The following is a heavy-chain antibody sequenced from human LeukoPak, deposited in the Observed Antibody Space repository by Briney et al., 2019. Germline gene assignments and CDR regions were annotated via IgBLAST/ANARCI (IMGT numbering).Heavy chain of an antibody. Sequence: GRSLRLAWAPSGLTFRSYGMHCVRHAPGERLGWVAVIWYDGSNKYYADSVKGRFPISRDNSKNTLYLQMNSVRAEDTAVYYCAKDTYYYDSSGYYLVWGQGTLVTVSS. CDR2: IWYDGSNK. CDR1: GLTFRSYG. J-gene: IGHJ4*02. CDR3: AKDTYYYDSSGYYLV. D-gene: IGHD3-22*01. V-gene: IGHV3-33*06.